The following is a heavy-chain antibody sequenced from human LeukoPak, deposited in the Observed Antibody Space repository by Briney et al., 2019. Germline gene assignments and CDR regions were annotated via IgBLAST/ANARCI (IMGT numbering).Heavy chain of an antibody. Sequence: GESLKISCKGSGYSFTNYWIGWVRQKPGKGLDLMGIIYPGDSDTRYSPSFQGQVTISVDRSISTAYLQWSSPQASDTAMYYCARLGNYYGGFDDWGQGTLVTVSS. J-gene: IGHJ4*02. CDR3: ARLGNYYGGFDD. CDR2: IYPGDSDT. CDR1: GYSFTNYW. V-gene: IGHV5-51*01. D-gene: IGHD3-10*01.